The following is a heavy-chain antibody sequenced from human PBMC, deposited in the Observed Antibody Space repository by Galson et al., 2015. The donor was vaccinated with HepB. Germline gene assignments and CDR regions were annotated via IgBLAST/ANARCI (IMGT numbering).Heavy chain of an antibody. CDR1: GGSISRFH. V-gene: IGHV4-4*07. Sequence: ETLSLTCSVSGGSISRFHWTWIRQPPGKGLEWIGQIICSGTTTYNPSLKSRVIMSVDTFRNQFSLKLRSITAADTAVYFCARNRGGDSWVDAFDNWGQGTIVTVFS. D-gene: IGHD2-21*02. CDR3: ARNRGGDSWVDAFDN. CDR2: IICSGTT. J-gene: IGHJ3*02.